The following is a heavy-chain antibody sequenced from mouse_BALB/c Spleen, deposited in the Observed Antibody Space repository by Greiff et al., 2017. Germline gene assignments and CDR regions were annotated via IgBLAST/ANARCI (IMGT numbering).Heavy chain of an antibody. Sequence: EVTLVESGGDLVKPGGSLKLSCAASGFTFSSYGMSWVRQTPDKRLEWVATISSGGSYTYYPDSVKGRFTISRDNAKNTLYLQMSSLKSEDTAMYYCARRTTVVFDYWGQGTTLTVAS. D-gene: IGHD1-1*01. CDR1: GFTFSSYG. CDR3: ARRTTVVFDY. CDR2: ISSGGSYT. J-gene: IGHJ2*01. V-gene: IGHV5-6*02.